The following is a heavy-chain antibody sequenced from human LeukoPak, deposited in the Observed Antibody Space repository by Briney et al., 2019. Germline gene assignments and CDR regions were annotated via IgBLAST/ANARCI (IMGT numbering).Heavy chain of an antibody. J-gene: IGHJ4*02. Sequence: ASVKVSCKASGYTFTSYGISWVRQAPGQGLEWMGWISAYNGNTNYAQRLQGRVTMTTDTSTSTAYMELRSLRSDDTAVYYCARVAGVGVAPATSYWGQGTLVTVSS. V-gene: IGHV1-18*01. CDR3: ARVAGVGVAPATSY. CDR2: ISAYNGNT. D-gene: IGHD2-15*01. CDR1: GYTFTSYG.